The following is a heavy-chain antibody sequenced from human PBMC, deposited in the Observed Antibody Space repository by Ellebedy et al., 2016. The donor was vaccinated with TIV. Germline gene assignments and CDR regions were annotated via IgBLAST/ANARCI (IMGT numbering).Heavy chain of an antibody. CDR2: IDQSGVA. CDR1: GGSISIYY. J-gene: IGHJ6*03. Sequence: SQTLSLTCAVPGGSISIYYWGWVRQPPGKGLQWIGEIDQSGVANYNPSLKGRVIMSVDTSKRQLSLNLTSVSAADTAVYYCARERASRNFYYHYFMDVWGKGTTVTVSS. CDR3: ARERASRNFYYHYFMDV. D-gene: IGHD6-25*01. V-gene: IGHV4-34*01.